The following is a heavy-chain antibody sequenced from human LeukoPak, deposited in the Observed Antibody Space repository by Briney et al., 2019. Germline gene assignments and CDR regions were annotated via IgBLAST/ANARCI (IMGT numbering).Heavy chain of an antibody. D-gene: IGHD6-13*01. CDR3: ARAGGSSLYYYMDV. Sequence: GASVKVSCKASGYTFTSYGISWGRQAAGQGLEWMVWNRAYNGNTNYAQKLQGRVTMTTYTSTSTAYMELRSLRSDDTAVYYCARAGGSSLYYYMDVWGKGTTVTVSS. V-gene: IGHV1-18*01. CDR1: GYTFTSYG. J-gene: IGHJ6*03. CDR2: NRAYNGNT.